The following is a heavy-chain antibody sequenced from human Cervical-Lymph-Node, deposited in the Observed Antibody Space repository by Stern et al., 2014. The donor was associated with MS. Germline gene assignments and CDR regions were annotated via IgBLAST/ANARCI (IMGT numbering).Heavy chain of an antibody. CDR3: ARHLGSHESGWFDP. V-gene: IGHV1-69*01. Sequence: QVQLVQSGAEVKKPGSSVKVSCQASGGTLISYPISWVRQAPGQGLEWLGGIMPILGTSNYAHKFQGRITITADESTTTIYKELRSLKSEDTTVYYCARHLGSHESGWFDPWGQGTLVTVSS. CDR2: IMPILGTS. D-gene: IGHD1-26*01. J-gene: IGHJ5*02. CDR1: GGTLISYP.